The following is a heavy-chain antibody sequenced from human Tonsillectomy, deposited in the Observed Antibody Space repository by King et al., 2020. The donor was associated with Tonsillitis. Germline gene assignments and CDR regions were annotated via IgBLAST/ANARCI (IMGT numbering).Heavy chain of an antibody. CDR1: GGSFSGYY. Sequence: VQLQQWGAGLLKPSETLSLTCAVYGGSFSGYYGSWIRQPPGKGLEGIGEINQSGSTNYNPSLNIRATISVDTSKNQFSLRLSSVTAADTAVFYCAFLTRRDTSGSACWFDPWGQGTLVTVSS. J-gene: IGHJ5*02. D-gene: IGHD6-19*01. V-gene: IGHV4-34*01. CDR2: INQSGST. CDR3: AFLTRRDTSGSACWFDP.